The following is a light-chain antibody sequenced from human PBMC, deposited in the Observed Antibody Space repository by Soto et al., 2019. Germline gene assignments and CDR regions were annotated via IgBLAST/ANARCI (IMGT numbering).Light chain of an antibody. CDR3: QHCVIWPLFT. V-gene: IGKV3-11*01. J-gene: IGKJ3*01. Sequence: EIVLTQSPATLSLSPGERASLSCRASQSVGNSLAWYQHKPGQAPRLLIYDVSNRATCIPARFSGSGSVTYFTLTISSLEPEDFAVYYCQHCVIWPLFTFGPGTKVDIK. CDR2: DVS. CDR1: QSVGNS.